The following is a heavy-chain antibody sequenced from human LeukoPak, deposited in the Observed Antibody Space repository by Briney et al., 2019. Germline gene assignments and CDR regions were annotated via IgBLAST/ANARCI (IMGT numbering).Heavy chain of an antibody. CDR3: ARHSARAAAGTFDY. D-gene: IGHD6-13*01. J-gene: IGHJ4*02. CDR2: ICYSGNT. V-gene: IGHV4-59*08. CDR1: GGSISSYY. Sequence: SETLSLTCTVSGGSISSYYWSWIRQPPGKGLEWIGYICYSGNTNYNPSLKSRVTISVDTSKNQFSLKLSSVTAADTAVYYCARHSARAAAGTFDYWGQGTLVTVSS.